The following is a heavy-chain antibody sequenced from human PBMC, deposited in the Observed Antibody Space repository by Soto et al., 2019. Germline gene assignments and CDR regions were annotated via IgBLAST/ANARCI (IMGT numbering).Heavy chain of an antibody. CDR1: GYSFTNYW. CDR2: VFPGDSET. CDR3: ARQDYSNYFYYYYGMDV. D-gene: IGHD4-4*01. V-gene: IGHV5-51*01. Sequence: GESLKISCKGSGYSFTNYWIGWVRQMPGKGLEWMGIVFPGDSETRYSPSFQGQVTISVDKSISTAYLQWSSLKASDTAMYYCARQDYSNYFYYYYGMDVWGQGTTVTVSS. J-gene: IGHJ6*02.